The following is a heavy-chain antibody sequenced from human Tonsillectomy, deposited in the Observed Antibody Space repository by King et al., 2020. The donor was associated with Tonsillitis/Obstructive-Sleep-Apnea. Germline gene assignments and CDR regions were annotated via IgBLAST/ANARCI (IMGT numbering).Heavy chain of an antibody. D-gene: IGHD3-22*01. V-gene: IGHV3-30*18. Sequence: VQLVESGGGVVQPGRSLRLSCAASGFTFSSYGMHWVRQAPGKGLEWVALILYDGSNQYYADSVKGRFAISRDDSKNTLYLQMNSLRVEDTAVYYCVKDDSSGYYCVDYWGQGTLVTVSS. CDR2: ILYDGSNQ. CDR3: VKDDSSGYYCVDY. CDR1: GFTFSSYG. J-gene: IGHJ4*02.